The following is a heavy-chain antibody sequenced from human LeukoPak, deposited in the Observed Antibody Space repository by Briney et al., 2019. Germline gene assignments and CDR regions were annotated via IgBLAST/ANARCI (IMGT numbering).Heavy chain of an antibody. V-gene: IGHV4-59*01. CDR3: ARHEDTALVVSPFDY. J-gene: IGHJ4*02. CDR2: VYYSGST. CDR1: GGSISTYY. D-gene: IGHD5-18*01. Sequence: SEALSLTCTVSGGSISTYYWSWIRQPPGKGLEWIGYVYYSGSTNSNPSLKSRVIIAADTSKNQISLKLSSVTAADTAVYYCARHEDTALVVSPFDYWGQGTLVTVSS.